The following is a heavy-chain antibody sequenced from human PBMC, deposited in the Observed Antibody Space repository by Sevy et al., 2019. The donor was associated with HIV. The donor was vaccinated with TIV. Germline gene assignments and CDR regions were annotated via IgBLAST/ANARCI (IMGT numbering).Heavy chain of an antibody. D-gene: IGHD6-6*01. CDR3: AKDRRLIAARPAWFDP. V-gene: IGHV3-23*01. Sequence: GGSLRLSCAASGFTFSSYAMSWVRQAPGKGLEWVSAISGSGGSTYYADSVKGRFTISRDNSKNTLYLQMNSLRAEDTAVYYCAKDRRLIAARPAWFDPWGQGTLVTVSS. CDR2: ISGSGGST. CDR1: GFTFSSYA. J-gene: IGHJ5*02.